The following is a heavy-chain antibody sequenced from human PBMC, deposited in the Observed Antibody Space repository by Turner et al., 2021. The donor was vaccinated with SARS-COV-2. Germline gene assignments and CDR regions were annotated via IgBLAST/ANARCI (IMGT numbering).Heavy chain of an antibody. CDR3: AKGRVAVSYYFDY. Sequence: EVQLVESGGGLVQPGRSLRLSCAASGFTFDDYAMHWVRQAPGKGLEWVLGVSWNSDSIGYADSVKGRFTISRDNAKNSLYLQMHTLRAEDTALYYCAKGRVAVSYYFDYWGQGTLVTVSS. CDR1: GFTFDDYA. D-gene: IGHD6-19*01. V-gene: IGHV3-9*01. J-gene: IGHJ4*02. CDR2: VSWNSDSI.